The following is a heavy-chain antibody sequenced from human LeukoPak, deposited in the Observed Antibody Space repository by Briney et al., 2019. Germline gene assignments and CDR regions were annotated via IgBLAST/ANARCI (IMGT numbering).Heavy chain of an antibody. J-gene: IGHJ4*02. Sequence: GGSLRLSCAASGFTFSSYSMNWVRQAPGKGLEWVSSISSSSSYIYYADSVKGRFTISRDNAKNSLYLQMNSLRAQDTAVYYCARAYLPEAAAAYWGQGTLVTVSS. CDR1: GFTFSSYS. D-gene: IGHD6-13*01. CDR2: ISSSSSYI. V-gene: IGHV3-21*01. CDR3: ARAYLPEAAAAY.